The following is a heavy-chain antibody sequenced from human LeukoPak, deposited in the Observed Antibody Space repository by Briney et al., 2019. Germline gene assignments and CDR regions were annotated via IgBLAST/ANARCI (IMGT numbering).Heavy chain of an antibody. D-gene: IGHD3-16*01. J-gene: IGHJ1*01. CDR1: GFTFSSYW. CDR2: IKEDGSEK. V-gene: IGHV3-7*01. Sequence: GGSLRLSCAASGFTFSSYWMNWVRQAPGEGREWVANIKEDGSEKYYVDSVKGRFTISIDNAEKSLYLQMNSLRAEDTPVYYCGKVSGRTYYDYVWGSCAYWGQGTLVTVSS. CDR3: GKVSGRTYYDYVWGSCAY.